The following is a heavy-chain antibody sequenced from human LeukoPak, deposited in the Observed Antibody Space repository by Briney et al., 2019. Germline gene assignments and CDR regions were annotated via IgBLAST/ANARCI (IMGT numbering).Heavy chain of an antibody. CDR2: IYPGDSDT. D-gene: IGHD6-13*01. CDR3: ARRIATTGTWWFDP. CDR1: GYSFTSYW. Sequence: GESLKISCKGSGYSFTSYWIAWVRQMPGKGLEWMGIIYPGDSDTRSSPSFQGQVTISADKSISTAYLQWSSLKASDTAMYYCARRIATTGTWWFDPWGQGTLVTVSS. V-gene: IGHV5-51*01. J-gene: IGHJ5*02.